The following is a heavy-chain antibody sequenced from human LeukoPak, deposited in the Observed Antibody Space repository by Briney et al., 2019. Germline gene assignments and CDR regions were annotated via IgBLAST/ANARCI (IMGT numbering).Heavy chain of an antibody. CDR1: GYTFTTYS. J-gene: IGHJ5*02. Sequence: ASVKVSCKASGYTFTTYSITWVRQAPGQGLEWMGWISAYNGNTNYAQKLQGRVTMTTDTSTSTAYMELRSLRSDDTAVYYFARVAFPLYDYVPWGQGTLVTVSS. CDR2: ISAYNGNT. V-gene: IGHV1-18*01. D-gene: IGHD3-16*01. CDR3: ARVAFPLYDYVP.